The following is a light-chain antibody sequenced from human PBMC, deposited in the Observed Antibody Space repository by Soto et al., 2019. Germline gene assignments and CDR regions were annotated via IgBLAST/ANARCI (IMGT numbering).Light chain of an antibody. J-gene: IGKJ2*01. CDR2: GAS. CDR1: QSVSSNY. CDR3: QQYGSSPYT. Sequence: EIVLTQSPGTLSLSPGERATLSCRASQSVSSNYLAWYQQKPGQAPRLLIYGASSRATGIPDRFSGSGSGTDFTLTIRRLGPEDFAVYYCQQYGSSPYTLGQGTELEIK. V-gene: IGKV3-20*01.